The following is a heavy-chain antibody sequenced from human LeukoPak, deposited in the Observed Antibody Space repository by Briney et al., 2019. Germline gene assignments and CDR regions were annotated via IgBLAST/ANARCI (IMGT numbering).Heavy chain of an antibody. Sequence: ASVKVSCKASGGTFSSYAIGWVRQAPGQGLEWMGRIIPILGIANYAQKFQGRVTITTDESTSTAYMELSSLRSEDTAVYYCARGHYDFWSGYYVQTNYYYYYMDVWGKGTTVTVSS. CDR2: IIPILGIA. J-gene: IGHJ6*03. V-gene: IGHV1-69*04. CDR3: ARGHYDFWSGYYVQTNYYYYYMDV. D-gene: IGHD3-3*01. CDR1: GGTFSSYA.